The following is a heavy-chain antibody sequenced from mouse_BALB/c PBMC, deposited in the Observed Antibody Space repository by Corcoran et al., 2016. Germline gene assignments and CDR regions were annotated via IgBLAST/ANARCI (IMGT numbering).Heavy chain of an antibody. CDR2: IDPENGNT. V-gene: IGHV14-1*02. J-gene: IGHJ2*01. CDR3: ARVSTGYYFDY. Sequence: EVQLQQSGAELVRPGALVKLSCKASGFNINDYYMHWVKQRPEQGLEWIGWIDPENGNTIYDPKFQGKASITADTSSNTAYLQLSSLTSEDTDGYYCARVSTGYYFDYWGQGTTLTVSS. D-gene: IGHD2-1*01. CDR1: GFNINDYY.